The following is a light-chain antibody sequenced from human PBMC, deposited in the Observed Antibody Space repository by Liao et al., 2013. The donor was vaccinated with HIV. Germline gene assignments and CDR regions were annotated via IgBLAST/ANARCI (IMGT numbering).Light chain of an antibody. CDR3: QSADSSGTYHAV. Sequence: SSELTQPPSVSVSPGQTASITCSGDKLGDKYACWYQQKPGQSPVLVIYQDTKRPSGIPERFSGSNSGNTATLTISRVEAGDEADYYCQSADSSGTYHAVFGGGTQLTVL. V-gene: IGLV3-1*01. CDR1: KLGDKY. J-gene: IGLJ7*01. CDR2: QDT.